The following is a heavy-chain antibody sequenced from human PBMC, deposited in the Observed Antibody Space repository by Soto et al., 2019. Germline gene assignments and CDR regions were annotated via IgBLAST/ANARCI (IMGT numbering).Heavy chain of an antibody. D-gene: IGHD3-22*01. CDR2: INSDGSST. CDR1: GFTFSSYW. V-gene: IGHV3-74*01. Sequence: GGSLRLSCAASGFTFSSYWMHWVRQAPGKGLVWVSRINSDGSSTSYADSVKGRFTISRDNAKNTLYLQMNSLRAEDTAVYYCARADYDSSGYLDYWGQGTLVTVSS. CDR3: ARADYDSSGYLDY. J-gene: IGHJ4*02.